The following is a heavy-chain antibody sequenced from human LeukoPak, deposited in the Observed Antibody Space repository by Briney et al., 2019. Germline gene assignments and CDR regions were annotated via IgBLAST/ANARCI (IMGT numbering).Heavy chain of an antibody. Sequence: ASVNVSCKASGYTFSNFGINWVRQAPGQGLEWMGWISGNNDNANYGQKFQGRFTVTTDSSTNTAYMELTNLRFDDTAVYYCARDGTTTDDYWGQGTLVTVSS. V-gene: IGHV1-18*01. J-gene: IGHJ4*02. CDR2: ISGNNDNA. D-gene: IGHD1-26*01. CDR1: GYTFSNFG. CDR3: ARDGTTTDDY.